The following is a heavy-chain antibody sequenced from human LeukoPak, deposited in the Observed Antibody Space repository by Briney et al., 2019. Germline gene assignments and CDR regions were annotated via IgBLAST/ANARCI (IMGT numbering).Heavy chain of an antibody. Sequence: GGSLRLSCAASGFTFSSYNMNWVRQAPGKGLEWVSYISSSSTTIYSADSVKGRFTISRDNAKNSLYLQMNSLRDEDTAVYYCARDNVNRGTTNIFDFWGQGALVTVSS. J-gene: IGHJ4*02. D-gene: IGHD1-26*01. CDR2: ISSSSTTI. CDR3: ARDNVNRGTTNIFDF. CDR1: GFTFSSYN. V-gene: IGHV3-48*02.